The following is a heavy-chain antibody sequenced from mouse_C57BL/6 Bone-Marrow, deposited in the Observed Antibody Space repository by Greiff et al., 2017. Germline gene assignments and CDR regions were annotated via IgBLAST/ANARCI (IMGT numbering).Heavy chain of an antibody. CDR1: GFNIKDYY. CDR2: IDPEDGET. J-gene: IGHJ3*01. Sequence: VQLQQSGAELVKPGASVKLSCTASGFNIKDYYMHWVKQRTEQGLEWIGRIDPEDGETRYAPQFQGKATITADASSSTAYLQLSSLTSEDTAVYYCARGKARFAYWGLGTLVTVSA. V-gene: IGHV14-2*01. CDR3: ARGKARFAY.